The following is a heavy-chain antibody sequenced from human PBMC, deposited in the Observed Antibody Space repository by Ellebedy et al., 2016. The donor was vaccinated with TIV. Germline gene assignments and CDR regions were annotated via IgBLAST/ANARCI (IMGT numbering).Heavy chain of an antibody. CDR1: GFTFSSYG. D-gene: IGHD3-10*01. Sequence: GGSLRLXXAASGFTFSSYGMHWVRQAPGKGLEWVAVIWYDGSNKYYADSVKGRFTISRDNSKNTLYLQMDSLRAEDTAVYYCASRGVIITGPGDYYYYGMDVWGQGTTVTVSS. CDR3: ASRGVIITGPGDYYYYGMDV. CDR2: IWYDGSNK. V-gene: IGHV3-33*01. J-gene: IGHJ6*02.